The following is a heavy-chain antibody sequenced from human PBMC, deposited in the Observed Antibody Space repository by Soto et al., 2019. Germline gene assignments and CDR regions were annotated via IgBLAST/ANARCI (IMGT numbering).Heavy chain of an antibody. J-gene: IGHJ5*02. Sequence: PSETLSLTCTVSGGSISSGDYYWSWIRQPPGKGLEWIGYIYYSGSTYYNPSLKSRVTISVDTSKNQFSLKLSSVTAADTAVYYCARERRYDFWSGVMNWFDPWGPGALVTVSS. CDR3: ARERRYDFWSGVMNWFDP. D-gene: IGHD3-3*01. CDR2: IYYSGST. V-gene: IGHV4-30-4*01. CDR1: GGSISSGDYY.